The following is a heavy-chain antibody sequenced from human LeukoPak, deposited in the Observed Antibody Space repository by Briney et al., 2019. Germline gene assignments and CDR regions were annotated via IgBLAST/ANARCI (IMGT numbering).Heavy chain of an antibody. J-gene: IGHJ4*02. CDR2: IYSGGST. D-gene: IGHD2-15*01. CDR3: AKVRYCSGVNCYPDDN. V-gene: IGHV3-66*01. Sequence: GGSLRLSYAVAGFTVSTYYMSWVRKVPGKGLEWVSVIYSGGSTYYADSVKGRFTISRDNSKNTLYLQMNSLRAEDTAVYYCAKVRYCSGVNCYPDDNWGQGTLVTVSS. CDR1: GFTVSTYY.